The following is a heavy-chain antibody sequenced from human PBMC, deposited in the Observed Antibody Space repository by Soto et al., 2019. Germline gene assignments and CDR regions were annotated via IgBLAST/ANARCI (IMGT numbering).Heavy chain of an antibody. D-gene: IGHD5-12*01. CDR3: VKEESIMYSGYDAFDL. V-gene: IGHV3-48*03. Sequence: TGGSLRLSCEASGFAFSSYEMDWVRQAPEKGLEWIAHITSSGSTMYNTDSVKGRFTISRDNAKNSLYLQMNSLRAEDTAVYYCVKEESIMYSGYDAFDLWGQGTMVTVSS. CDR2: ITSSGSTM. CDR1: GFAFSSYE. J-gene: IGHJ3*01.